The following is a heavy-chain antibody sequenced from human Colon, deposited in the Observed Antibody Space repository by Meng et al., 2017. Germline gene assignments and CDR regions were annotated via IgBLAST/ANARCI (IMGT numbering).Heavy chain of an antibody. CDR1: GYTFTSYG. D-gene: IGHD3-22*01. Sequence: ASVKVSCKASGYTFTSYGISWMRQAPGQGLEWMGWISAYNGNTNYAQKLQGRVTMTTDTSTSTAYMELRSLRSDDTAVYYCARDNPTDYYDSSGYYFDYWGQGTLVTVSS. V-gene: IGHV1-18*01. CDR2: ISAYNGNT. CDR3: ARDNPTDYYDSSGYYFDY. J-gene: IGHJ4*02.